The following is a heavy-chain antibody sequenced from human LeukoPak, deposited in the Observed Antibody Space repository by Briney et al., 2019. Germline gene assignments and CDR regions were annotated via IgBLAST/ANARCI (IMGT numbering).Heavy chain of an antibody. D-gene: IGHD3-9*01. CDR1: GYTFTGYY. CDR2: INPNSGGT. CDR3: ARVINTLILTGRYYFDY. J-gene: IGHJ4*02. Sequence: GASVKVSCKASGYTFTGYYMHWVRQAPGQGLEWMGWINPNSGGTNYAQKLQGRVTMTTDTSTSTAYMELRSLRSDDTAVYYCARVINTLILTGRYYFDYWGQGTLVTVSS. V-gene: IGHV1-2*02.